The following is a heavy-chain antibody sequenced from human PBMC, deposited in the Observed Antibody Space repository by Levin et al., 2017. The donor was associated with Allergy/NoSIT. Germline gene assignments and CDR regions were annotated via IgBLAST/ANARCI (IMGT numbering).Heavy chain of an antibody. D-gene: IGHD6-13*01. CDR1: GFTFSSYA. CDR2: ISYHGSNR. J-gene: IGHJ4*02. V-gene: IGHV3-30-3*01. Sequence: GGSLRLSCAASGFTFSSYAMHWVRQAPGKGLEWVAVISYHGSNRYYADSVKGRFTISRDNSKNTLYLQMNSLRPEDTAVYYCARGPGQQPVDYWGQGTLVTVSS. CDR3: ARGPGQQPVDY.